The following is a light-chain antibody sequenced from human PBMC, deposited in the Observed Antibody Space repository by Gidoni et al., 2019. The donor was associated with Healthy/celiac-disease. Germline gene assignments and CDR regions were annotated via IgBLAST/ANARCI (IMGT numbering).Light chain of an antibody. CDR2: GAS. J-gene: IGKJ2*01. CDR1: QSVSSN. Sequence: TLSVSPGERATLSCRASQSVSSNSAWYQQKPGQAPRLLIYGASTSATSVPARFSGSGYGAAFTLTISSLQSEDFAVYYCQQYTNWPPYTFGQGTKLEIK. V-gene: IGKV3-15*01. CDR3: QQYTNWPPYT.